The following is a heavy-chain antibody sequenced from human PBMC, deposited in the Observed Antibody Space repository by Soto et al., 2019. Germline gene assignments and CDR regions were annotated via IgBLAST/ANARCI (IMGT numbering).Heavy chain of an antibody. J-gene: IGHJ4*02. Sequence: SETLPLTCTVSGGSISSYYWSWIRQPPGKGLEWIGYIYYSGSTNYNPSLKSRVTISVDTSKNQFSLKLSSVTAADTAVYYCARHYSGYDPADYWGQGTLVTVSS. V-gene: IGHV4-59*08. CDR2: IYYSGST. CDR1: GGSISSYY. CDR3: ARHYSGYDPADY. D-gene: IGHD5-12*01.